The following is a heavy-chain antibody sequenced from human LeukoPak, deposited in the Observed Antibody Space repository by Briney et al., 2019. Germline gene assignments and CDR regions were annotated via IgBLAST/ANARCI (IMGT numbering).Heavy chain of an antibody. J-gene: IGHJ4*02. CDR1: GGSISTHN. D-gene: IGHD5-18*01. CDR2: VFDSERT. Sequence: SETLSLTCTVAGGSISTHNWSWMRQRPGKGLEWVGYVFDSERTKDNPSLKSRATLSADTYKNQFSLRLTSVTAADSAVYHCATIKRGSIYGYFDFWGQGVLVTVSS. CDR3: ATIKRGSIYGYFDF. V-gene: IGHV4-59*11.